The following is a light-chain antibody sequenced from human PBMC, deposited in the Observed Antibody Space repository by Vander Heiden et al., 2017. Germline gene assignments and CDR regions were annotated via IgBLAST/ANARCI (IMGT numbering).Light chain of an antibody. CDR2: SND. V-gene: IGLV1-44*01. Sequence: QSVLTQLSSAYGTPGQRVTISCSGSSSNIGGNTVTSYRQHPGTAHNLHIKSNDQRPSAVAVPICGSESDTAASVAISVLQSEDEADDYCAAWADSLNGKVVFGGGTKLTVL. CDR1: SSNIGGNT. J-gene: IGLJ2*01. CDR3: AAWADSLNGKVV.